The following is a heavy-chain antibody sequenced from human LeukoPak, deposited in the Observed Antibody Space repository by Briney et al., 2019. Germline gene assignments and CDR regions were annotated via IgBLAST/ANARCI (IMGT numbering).Heavy chain of an antibody. Sequence: GASVKVSCKVSGYTLTKLSMHWVRQAPGKGLEWTGGFDPEDGETIYAQKFQGRVTMTEDTSTDTAYMELSSLRSEDTAVYYCAHRGSYYVGAFDIWGQGTMVTVSS. CDR3: AHRGSYYVGAFDI. CDR1: GYTLTKLS. J-gene: IGHJ3*02. V-gene: IGHV1-24*01. CDR2: FDPEDGET. D-gene: IGHD1-26*01.